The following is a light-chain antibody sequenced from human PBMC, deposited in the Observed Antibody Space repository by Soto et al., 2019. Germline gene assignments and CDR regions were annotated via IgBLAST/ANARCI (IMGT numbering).Light chain of an antibody. Sequence: ILMTQSPGTLSLSPGERATLYCRASQSVSSNLAWYQQKPGQAPTLLIYEASTRAAGIPARFSGSGSGTEFTLTISGLQSEDFAVYYCQQYNNWPPITFGQGTRLEIK. CDR2: EAS. CDR3: QQYNNWPPIT. V-gene: IGKV3-15*01. J-gene: IGKJ5*01. CDR1: QSVSSN.